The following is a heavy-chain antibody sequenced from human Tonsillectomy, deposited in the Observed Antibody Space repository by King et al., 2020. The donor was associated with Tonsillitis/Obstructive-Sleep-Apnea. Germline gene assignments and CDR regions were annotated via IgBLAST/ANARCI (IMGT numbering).Heavy chain of an antibody. D-gene: IGHD2-2*02. CDR1: GGSFSGYY. V-gene: IGHV4-34*01. Sequence: VQLQQWGAGLLKPSETLSLTCAVYGGSFSGYYWSWIRQPPGKGLEGVGEINHSGSTNSNPSLKRRVTISVDTSKNQFSLKLGSVTAADTAVYYCAWGVPAAIQHYYYHHMDVWGKGTTVTVSS. CDR3: AWGVPAAIQHYYYHHMDV. CDR2: INHSGST. J-gene: IGHJ6*03.